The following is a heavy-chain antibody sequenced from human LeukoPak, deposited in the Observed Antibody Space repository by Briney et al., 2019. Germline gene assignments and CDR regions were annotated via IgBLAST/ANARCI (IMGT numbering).Heavy chain of an antibody. J-gene: IGHJ6*02. CDR2: INPNSGGT. D-gene: IGHD6-6*01. Sequence: GASVKVSCKASGYTFTSYYMHWVRQAPGQGLEWMGWINPNSGGTNYAQKFQGWVTMTRDTSISTAYMELSRLRSDDTAVYYRARGIAARPYYYGMDVWGQGTTVTVSS. CDR1: GYTFTSYY. V-gene: IGHV1-2*04. CDR3: ARGIAARPYYYGMDV.